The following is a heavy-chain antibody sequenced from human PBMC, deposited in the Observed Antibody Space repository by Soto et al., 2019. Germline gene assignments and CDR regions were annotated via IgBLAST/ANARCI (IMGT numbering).Heavy chain of an antibody. Sequence: GASLKISCKGSGYSFTSYWIGWVRQMPGKGLEWMGIIYPGDSDTRYSPSFQGQVTISADKSISTAYLQWSSLKASDTAMYYCARQTYYYGSGSYYLYYYGMDVWGQGTTVTVSS. CDR2: IYPGDSDT. J-gene: IGHJ6*02. V-gene: IGHV5-51*01. CDR3: ARQTYYYGSGSYYLYYYGMDV. D-gene: IGHD3-10*01. CDR1: GYSFTSYW.